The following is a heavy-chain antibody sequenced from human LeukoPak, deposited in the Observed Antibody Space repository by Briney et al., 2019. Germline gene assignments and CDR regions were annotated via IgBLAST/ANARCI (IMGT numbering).Heavy chain of an antibody. V-gene: IGHV3-7*05. D-gene: IGHD6-19*01. Sequence: GGSLRLSCAASGFTFSRYWMSWVRQAPGKGLKWVANIKEDGSRNHYVDSVKGRFTISGDNAKDSLYLQMNSLRAEDTAVYYCARQLSGWYDADPYWGQGTLVTVSS. CDR1: GFTFSRYW. J-gene: IGHJ4*02. CDR2: IKEDGSRN. CDR3: ARQLSGWYDADPY.